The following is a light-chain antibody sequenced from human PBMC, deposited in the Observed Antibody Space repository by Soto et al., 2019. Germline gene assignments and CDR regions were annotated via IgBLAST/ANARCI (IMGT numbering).Light chain of an antibody. CDR2: DAS. V-gene: IGKV3-11*01. J-gene: IGKJ4*01. Sequence: EIVLTQSPATLSLSPGERATLSCRASQSVSNSLAWYQQKPGQAPRLLIYDASNRATGIPARFSGSGSGTDFPLTISSLETEDFAVYYCQQRSNWPLLTFGGGTKVEVK. CDR1: QSVSNS. CDR3: QQRSNWPLLT.